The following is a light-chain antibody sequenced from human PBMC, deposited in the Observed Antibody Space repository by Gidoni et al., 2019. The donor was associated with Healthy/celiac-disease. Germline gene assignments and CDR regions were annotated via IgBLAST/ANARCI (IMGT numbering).Light chain of an antibody. CDR1: SNNVGNQG. CDR2: RNN. Sequence: QAGLTQPPSVSKGLRQTATLTCTGNSNNVGNQGAAWLQQHQGHPPKLLSYRNNNRPSGISERFSASRSGNPASLTITGLQPEDEADYYCSAWDRSLSAVVFGGGTKLTVL. CDR3: SAWDRSLSAVV. V-gene: IGLV10-54*04. J-gene: IGLJ2*01.